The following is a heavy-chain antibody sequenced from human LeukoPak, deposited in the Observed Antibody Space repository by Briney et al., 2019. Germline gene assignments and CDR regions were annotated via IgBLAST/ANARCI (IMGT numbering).Heavy chain of an antibody. CDR1: GFTFSSYA. CDR3: ASAIAAAGSSY. D-gene: IGHD6-13*01. CDR2: ISGSGGST. J-gene: IGHJ4*02. Sequence: GGSLRLSCAASGFTFSSYAMGWVRQAPGKGLEWVSAISGSGGSTYYADSVKGRFTISRDNAKNSLYLQMNSLRAEDTAVYYCASAIAAAGSSYWGQGTLVTVSS. V-gene: IGHV3-23*01.